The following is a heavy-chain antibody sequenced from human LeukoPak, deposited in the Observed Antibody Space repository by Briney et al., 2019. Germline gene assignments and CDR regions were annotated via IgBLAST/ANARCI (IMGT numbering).Heavy chain of an antibody. CDR1: GGTFSSYA. J-gene: IGHJ4*02. V-gene: IGHV1-69*04. D-gene: IGHD2-21*02. CDR3: ARGPSQAYCGDDCYSHVGH. CDR2: IIPILGIA. Sequence: ASVKVSCKASGGTFSSYAISWVRQAPGQGLEWMGRIIPILGIANYAQKFQGRVTITADKSTSTAYMELSSLRSEDTAVYYCARGPSQAYCGDDCYSHVGHWGQGTLVTVSS.